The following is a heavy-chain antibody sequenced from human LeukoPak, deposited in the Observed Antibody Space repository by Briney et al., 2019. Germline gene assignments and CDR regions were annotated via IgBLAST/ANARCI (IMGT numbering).Heavy chain of an antibody. CDR1: GFTFSSYW. V-gene: IGHV3-74*01. Sequence: GGSLRLSCAASGFTFSSYWMHWVRQAPGKGLVWVSRINNDGSSISYADSVKGRFTIYRDNSKNTVYLRMNSLRAEDTALYYCTRDPRPGAVSAGWYFELWGRGTLVTVSS. D-gene: IGHD4-17*01. CDR2: INNDGSSI. CDR3: TRDPRPGAVSAGWYFEL. J-gene: IGHJ2*01.